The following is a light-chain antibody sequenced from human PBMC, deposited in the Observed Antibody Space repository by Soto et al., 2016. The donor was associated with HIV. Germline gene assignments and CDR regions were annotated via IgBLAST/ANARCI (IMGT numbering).Light chain of an antibody. J-gene: IGKJ1*01. Sequence: DIQLTQSPSTLSAAVGDRVTITCLASQSVNDWLAWYQQKPGTPPSLLIYKVSTLESGVPSRFSGVGFGTDFTLTISTLQPEDSAIYYCQQYNTPPWTFGQGTKVEI. CDR3: QQYNTPPWT. CDR2: KVS. CDR1: QSVNDW. V-gene: IGKV1-5*03.